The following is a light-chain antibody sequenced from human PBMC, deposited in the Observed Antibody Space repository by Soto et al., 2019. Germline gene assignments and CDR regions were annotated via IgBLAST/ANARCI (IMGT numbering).Light chain of an antibody. CDR3: ATWDASLSAWV. Sequence: QSVLTQPPSASATPGQTVTISCSGSNSNIGNNYVYWYQQFPGTAPKLLIYRSSQRPSGVPDRFSGSKSGTSASLAISGLRSEDEADYYCATWDASLSAWVFGGGTKLTVL. V-gene: IGLV1-47*01. CDR2: RSS. CDR1: NSNIGNNY. J-gene: IGLJ3*02.